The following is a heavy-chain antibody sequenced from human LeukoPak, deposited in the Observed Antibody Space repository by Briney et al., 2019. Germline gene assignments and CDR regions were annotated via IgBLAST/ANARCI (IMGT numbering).Heavy chain of an antibody. V-gene: IGHV1-18*01. CDR1: GYTFTSYG. CDR2: ISAYNGNT. CDR3: ARDLTVYYYDSSGYFGAFDI. J-gene: IGHJ3*02. D-gene: IGHD3-22*01. Sequence: ASVKVSCKASGYTFTSYGISWVRQAPGQGLEWMGWISAYNGNTNYAQKLQGRVTMTTDTSTSTAYMELRSLRSDDTAVYYCARDLTVYYYDSSGYFGAFDIWGQGTMVTVSS.